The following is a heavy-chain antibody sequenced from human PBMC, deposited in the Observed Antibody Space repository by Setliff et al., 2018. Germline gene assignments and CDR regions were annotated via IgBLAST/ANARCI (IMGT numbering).Heavy chain of an antibody. V-gene: IGHV1-18*01. J-gene: IGHJ5*02. CDR3: MRLVRFCSRTVCQRTSGDEA. D-gene: IGHD3-3*01. CDR2: IGVYSGNT. Sequence: ASVKVSCTASGYTFRQSIVSWVRQAPGQGLAWLGWIGVYSGNTYSAQRFQGRVSLTTDESTNTAYLELRGLRSDDTAVYYCMRLVRFCSRTVCQRTSGDEAWGQGTLVTVSS. CDR1: GYTFRQSI.